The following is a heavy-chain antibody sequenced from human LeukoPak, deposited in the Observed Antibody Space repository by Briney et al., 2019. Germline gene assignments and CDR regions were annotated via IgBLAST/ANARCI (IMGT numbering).Heavy chain of an antibody. V-gene: IGHV3-53*01. CDR1: GFTVSSNY. D-gene: IGHD2-2*03. CDR2: IYSGGST. J-gene: IGHJ6*02. CDR3: ARDGYCSSTSCYAPGVDV. Sequence: GGSLRLSCAASGFTVSSNYMSWVRLAPGKGLEWVSVIYSGGSTYYADSVKGRFTISRDNSKNTLYLQMNSLRAEDTAVYYCARDGYCSSTSCYAPGVDVWGQGTTVTVSS.